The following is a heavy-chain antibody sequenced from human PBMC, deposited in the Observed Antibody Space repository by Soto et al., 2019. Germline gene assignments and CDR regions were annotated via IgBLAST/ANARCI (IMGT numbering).Heavy chain of an antibody. CDR1: GFSLSTSGVG. V-gene: IGHV2-5*02. D-gene: IGHD6-13*01. CDR3: ARRIAAAGTFWFDP. Sequence: QITLKESGPTLVKPTQTLTLTCTFSGFSLSTSGVGVGWIRQPPGKALEWLALIYWDDDKRYSPSLKSRLTITKDTSKNRVVLTMTNMDPVDTATYYYARRIAAAGTFWFDPCGQGTLVTVFS. J-gene: IGHJ5*02. CDR2: IYWDDDK.